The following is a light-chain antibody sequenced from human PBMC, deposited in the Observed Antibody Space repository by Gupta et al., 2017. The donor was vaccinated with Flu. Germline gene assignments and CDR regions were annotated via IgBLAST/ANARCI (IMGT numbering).Light chain of an antibody. CDR2: GAS. CDR1: QSVRSSY. V-gene: IGKV3-20*01. Sequence: SPGERATPSCRASQSVRSSYLAWYQQKPGQAPRLLIYGASSRATGIPDRFSGSGSGTDFTLTISRLEPEDFAVYYCQQYGSSLLTFGHGTKVDIK. J-gene: IGKJ3*01. CDR3: QQYGSSLLT.